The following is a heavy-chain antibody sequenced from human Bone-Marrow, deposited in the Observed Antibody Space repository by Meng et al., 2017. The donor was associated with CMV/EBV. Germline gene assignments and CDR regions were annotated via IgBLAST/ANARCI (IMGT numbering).Heavy chain of an antibody. CDR1: GYTFTSYY. J-gene: IGHJ4*01. CDR2: INPSGGST. Sequence: ASVKVSCKASGYTFTSYYMHWVRQAPGQGLEWMGIINPSGGSTSYAQKFQGRVTMTRDTSTSTVYMGLSSLRAEDTAVYYCARVVATGLVYFDYWGQGTLVTVSS. D-gene: IGHD2-15*01. CDR3: ARVVATGLVYFDY. V-gene: IGHV1-46*01.